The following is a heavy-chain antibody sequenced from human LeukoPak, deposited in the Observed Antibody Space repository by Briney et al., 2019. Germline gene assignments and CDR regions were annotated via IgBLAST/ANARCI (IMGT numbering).Heavy chain of an antibody. V-gene: IGHV3-48*01. CDR2: ISSSSSTI. CDR3: AREGLDSGSHFSAWFDP. CDR1: GFTFSSYS. J-gene: IGHJ5*02. D-gene: IGHD3-10*01. Sequence: SGGSLRLSCAASGFTFSSYSMNWVRQAPGKGLEWVSYISSSSSTIYYADSVKGRFTISRDNSKNTLSLEMNSLRPEDTAVYYCAREGLDSGSHFSAWFDPWGQGTLVTVSS.